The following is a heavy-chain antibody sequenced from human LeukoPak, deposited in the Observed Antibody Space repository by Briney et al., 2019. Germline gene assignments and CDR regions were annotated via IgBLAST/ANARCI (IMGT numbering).Heavy chain of an antibody. CDR3: ARHEYSGSYYGLSWFDP. Sequence: SETLSLTCTVSGGSISSSGYYWGWIRQPPGKGLKWIASIYYIGSTYYNPSLKSRVTISVDMSKNQLSLKLSSLTAADTAVDYCARHEYSGSYYGLSWFDPWGQGTLVTVSS. CDR1: GGSISSSGYY. D-gene: IGHD1-26*01. J-gene: IGHJ5*02. CDR2: IYYIGST. V-gene: IGHV4-39*01.